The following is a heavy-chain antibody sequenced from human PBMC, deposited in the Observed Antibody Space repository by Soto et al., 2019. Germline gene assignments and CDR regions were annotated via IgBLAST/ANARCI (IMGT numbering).Heavy chain of an antibody. J-gene: IGHJ5*02. CDR1: GGSISSGDYY. CDR3: ARVKIAVAGGYNWFDP. CDR2: IYYSGST. V-gene: IGHV4-30-4*01. D-gene: IGHD6-19*01. Sequence: TLSLTFTVSGGSISSGDYYWSWIRQPPGKGLEWIGYIYYSGSTYYNPSLKSRVTISVDTSKNQFSLKLSSVTAADTAVYYCARVKIAVAGGYNWFDPWGQGTLVTVSS.